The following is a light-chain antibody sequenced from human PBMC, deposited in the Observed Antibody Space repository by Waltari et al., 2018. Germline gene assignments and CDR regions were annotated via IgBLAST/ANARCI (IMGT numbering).Light chain of an antibody. Sequence: EIVLTQSPATLSLSPGERATLSCRASQSVRRYLAWYQQKPGQAPRLLIFDASNRATGSPARFSGSGSGTDFTLTISSLEPEDFAVYYCQQRSNWPPITFGQGTRLEIK. CDR3: QQRSNWPPIT. CDR2: DAS. V-gene: IGKV3-11*01. J-gene: IGKJ5*01. CDR1: QSVRRY.